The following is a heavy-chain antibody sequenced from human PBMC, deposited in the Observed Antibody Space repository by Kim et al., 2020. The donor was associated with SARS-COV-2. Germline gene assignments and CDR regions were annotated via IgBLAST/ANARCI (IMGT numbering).Heavy chain of an antibody. V-gene: IGHV3-23*01. Sequence: GGSLRLSCAASGFLFIPYAMGWVPQGLGTGLAWVSAIGGSGPTYYADSVKGRFTISRDNSKNTLYLQLSSLRAEDTAVYYCAKRRSGRGGDFDYWGQGTRVTVSS. D-gene: IGHD5-12*01. J-gene: IGHJ4*02. CDR2: IGGSGPT. CDR1: GFLFIPYA. CDR3: AKRRSGRGGDFDY.